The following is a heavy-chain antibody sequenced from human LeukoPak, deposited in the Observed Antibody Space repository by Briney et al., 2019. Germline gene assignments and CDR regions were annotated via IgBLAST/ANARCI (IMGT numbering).Heavy chain of an antibody. D-gene: IGHD5-18*01. CDR3: ARDSDTAMVSG. CDR2: IYSGGAT. J-gene: IGHJ4*02. CDR1: GLTVNSNY. V-gene: IGHV3-53*01. Sequence: GGSLRLSCVASGLTVNSNYMSWVRQAPGKGLEWVSAIYSGGATYYADSVKGRFTVSRDDSKNTLYLQMNSLRAEDTAVYYCARDSDTAMVSGWGQGTLVTVSS.